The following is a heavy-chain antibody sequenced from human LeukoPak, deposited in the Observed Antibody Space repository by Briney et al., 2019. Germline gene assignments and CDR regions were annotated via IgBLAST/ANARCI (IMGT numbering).Heavy chain of an antibody. CDR3: ARRSGRYFDRGAFDI. J-gene: IGHJ3*02. V-gene: IGHV3-48*03. D-gene: IGHD3-9*01. CDR2: ISSSGSTI. CDR1: GFTFSSYE. Sequence: GGSLRLSCAASGFTFSSYEMNWVRQAPGKGLEWVSYISSSGSTIYYADSVKGRFTISRDNAKNSLYLQMNSLRAEDTAVYYCARRSGRYFDRGAFDIWGQGTMVTVSS.